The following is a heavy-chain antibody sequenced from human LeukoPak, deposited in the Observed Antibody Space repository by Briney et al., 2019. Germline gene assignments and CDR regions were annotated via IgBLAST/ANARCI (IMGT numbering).Heavy chain of an antibody. CDR3: AREYSSRRFDP. CDR1: GFSFSTYS. V-gene: IGHV3-21*01. CDR2: ISSRSSYI. D-gene: IGHD6-13*01. Sequence: PGGSLRLSCVASGFSFSTYSMNWVRLVPGKGLEWVSYISSRSSYIYYADSVKGRFTVSRVNARNSLYLQMDSLRAEDTAVYYCAREYSSRRFDPWGQGTLVTVSS. J-gene: IGHJ5*02.